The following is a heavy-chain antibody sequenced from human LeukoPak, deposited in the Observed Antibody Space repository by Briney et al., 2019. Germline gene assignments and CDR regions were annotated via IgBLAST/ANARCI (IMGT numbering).Heavy chain of an antibody. V-gene: IGHV4-38-2*01. D-gene: IGHD6-13*01. CDR1: GYSISSGYY. CDR3: ARRPAAAGTGFDY. J-gene: IGHJ4*02. Sequence: SETLSLTCAVSGYSISSGYYWGWIRQPPGKGLEWIGSIYRSGSTYYNPSLKSRVTISVDTSKNQFSLKLSPVTAADTAVYYCARRPAAAGTGFDYWGQGTLVTVSS. CDR2: IYRSGST.